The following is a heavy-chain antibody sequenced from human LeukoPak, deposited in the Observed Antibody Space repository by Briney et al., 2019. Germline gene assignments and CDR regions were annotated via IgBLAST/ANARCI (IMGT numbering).Heavy chain of an antibody. CDR1: GYTFTSNY. J-gene: IGHJ5*02. Sequence: ASVKVSCKAFGYTFTSNYMHWVRQAPGQGPEWMGVISPSGGSTTYAQKFQGRDTLTRDMSTSTDYLELSSLRSEDTAVYCCARDNSVRDEAWWFNPWGQGTLVTVSS. CDR2: ISPSGGST. D-gene: IGHD5-24*01. V-gene: IGHV1-46*01. CDR3: ARDNSVRDEAWWFNP.